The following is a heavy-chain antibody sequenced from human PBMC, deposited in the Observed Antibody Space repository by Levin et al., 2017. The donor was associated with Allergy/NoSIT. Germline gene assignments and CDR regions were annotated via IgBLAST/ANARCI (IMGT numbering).Heavy chain of an antibody. CDR3: ARGGNTYYDILTGQKTNWFDP. V-gene: IGHV3-48*03. D-gene: IGHD3-9*01. CDR1: GFTFSSYE. Sequence: GESLKISCAASGFTFSSYEMNWVRQAPGKGLEWVSYICSSGITIYYADSVKGRFTISRDNAKNSLYLQMSSLRAEDTAVYYCARGGNTYYDILTGQKTNWFDPWGQGTLVTVSS. J-gene: IGHJ5*02. CDR2: ICSSGITI.